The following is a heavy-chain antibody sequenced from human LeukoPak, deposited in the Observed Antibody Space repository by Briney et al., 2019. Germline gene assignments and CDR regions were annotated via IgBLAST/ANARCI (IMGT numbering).Heavy chain of an antibody. D-gene: IGHD2-2*01. J-gene: IGHJ4*02. Sequence: ASVKVSCKASGYTFTSYGISWVRQAPGQGLEWMGWISAYNGNTNYAQKLQGRVTMTTDTSTSTAYMELRSLRSDDRAVYYCARDRGIGCSSTSCYYYWGQGTLVTVSS. CDR1: GYTFTSYG. V-gene: IGHV1-18*01. CDR3: ARDRGIGCSSTSCYYY. CDR2: ISAYNGNT.